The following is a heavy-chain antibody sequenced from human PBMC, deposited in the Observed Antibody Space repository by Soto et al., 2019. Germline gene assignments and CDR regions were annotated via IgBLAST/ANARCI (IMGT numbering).Heavy chain of an antibody. CDR2: IYYSGST. J-gene: IGHJ6*02. V-gene: IGHV4-59*01. CDR3: ARDRYYGSGSLYYYGVDV. CDR1: GGSISSYY. D-gene: IGHD3-10*01. Sequence: QVQLQESGPGLVKPSETLSLTCTVSGGSISSYYWSWIRQPPGKGLEWIGYIYYSGSTNYNPSLKSRVTISVDTSKNQFSLKLSSVTAADTAVYYCARDRYYGSGSLYYYGVDVWGQGTTVTVSS.